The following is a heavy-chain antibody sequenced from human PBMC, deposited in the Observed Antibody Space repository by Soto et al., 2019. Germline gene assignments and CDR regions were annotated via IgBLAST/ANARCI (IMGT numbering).Heavy chain of an antibody. CDR3: ATPRDSAIYSAFGV. Sequence: EVQLVESGGGLVQPGGSLRLCCAVSGFNFSDHYMDWVRQAPGKGLEWIGRIGNKADSYSTEYAASVKGRIIVSRDDSKNSVYLQMNSLKIEDTAVYYCATPRDSAIYSAFGVWGQGTMVTVSS. D-gene: IGHD1-26*01. V-gene: IGHV3-72*01. J-gene: IGHJ3*01. CDR2: IGNKADSYST. CDR1: GFNFSDHY.